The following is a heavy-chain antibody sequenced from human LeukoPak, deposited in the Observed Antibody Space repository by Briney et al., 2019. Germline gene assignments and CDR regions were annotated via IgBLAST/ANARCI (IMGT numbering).Heavy chain of an antibody. CDR2: VYYTGTT. CDR1: GGSVSSSSHY. D-gene: IGHD4-17*01. CDR3: ARRYADCVEF. Sequence: SETLSLTCTVYGGSVSSSSHYWDWIRQPPGKGLEWIGSVYYTGTTYHNPSLKSRVSISVDTSKNQFSLKLNSVTAADTAVFYCARRYADCVEFWGQGTLVSVSS. V-gene: IGHV4-39*01. J-gene: IGHJ4*02.